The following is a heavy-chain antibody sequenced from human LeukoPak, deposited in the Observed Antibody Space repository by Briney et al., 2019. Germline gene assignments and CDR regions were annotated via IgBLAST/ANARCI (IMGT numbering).Heavy chain of an antibody. D-gene: IGHD3-10*01. CDR2: ISPYNGNT. V-gene: IGHV1-18*01. J-gene: IGHJ4*02. Sequence: APVKVSCKASGYTFSSYGISWVRQAPGQGLEWMGWISPYNGNTEYVQHLRGKATMTTDTSTSTAYMELRSLRSDDTAVYYCARDSVDGSGTYYNDSPDYWGQGTLVTVSS. CDR3: ARDSVDGSGTYYNDSPDY. CDR1: GYTFSSYG.